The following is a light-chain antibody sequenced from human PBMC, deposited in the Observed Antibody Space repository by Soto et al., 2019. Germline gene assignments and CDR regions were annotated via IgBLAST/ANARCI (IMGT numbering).Light chain of an antibody. V-gene: IGKV1-12*01. Sequence: IEMTQSTSSVSASVGDRVTITCRASQDIGNFLAWYQQTPGKAPKLLIHGASSLYRGVASRFSGGGTGTDFTLTILSLQPEDFATYYCQQTRAFPRTFGQGTKV. CDR2: GAS. CDR1: QDIGNF. J-gene: IGKJ2*01. CDR3: QQTRAFPRT.